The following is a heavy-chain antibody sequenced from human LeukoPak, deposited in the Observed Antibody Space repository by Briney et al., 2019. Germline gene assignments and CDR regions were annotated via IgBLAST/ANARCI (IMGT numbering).Heavy chain of an antibody. J-gene: IGHJ4*02. CDR3: ARDCSTTSCSVDY. V-gene: IGHV1-18*01. CDR2: ISVYNGKT. D-gene: IGHD2-2*01. Sequence: ASVKVSCKASGYTFASYGFSWVRQAPGQGLEWMGWISVYNGKTNYAENFQGRVTMTTDTSTSTAYMELRSLRSDDTAVYYCARDCSTTSCSVDYWGQGTLVTVS. CDR1: GYTFASYG.